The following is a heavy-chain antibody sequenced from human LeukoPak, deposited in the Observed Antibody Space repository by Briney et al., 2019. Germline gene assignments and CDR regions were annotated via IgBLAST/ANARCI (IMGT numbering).Heavy chain of an antibody. V-gene: IGHV3-7*03. CDR3: VRGDWYDAFDI. Sequence: GGSLRLSCVASGFAFSTYWMSWVRQAPGKGLEWVANIKQDGSEKYYVDSVKGRFTISRDDAKNTLYLQMNSLRVEDTAVYYCVRGDWYDAFDIWGQGTMVTVSS. CDR2: IKQDGSEK. CDR1: GFAFSTYW. J-gene: IGHJ3*02. D-gene: IGHD2-21*02.